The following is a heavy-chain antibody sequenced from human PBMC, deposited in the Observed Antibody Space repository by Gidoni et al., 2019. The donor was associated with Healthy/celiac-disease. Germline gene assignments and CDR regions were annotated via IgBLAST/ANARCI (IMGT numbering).Heavy chain of an antibody. Sequence: QVQLQESGPGLVKPSQTLSLTCTVSGGSIRRGDSYWSWIRQPPGKGLEWIGYIYYSGSTYDNPSLKSRVTISVDTSKNQFSLKLSSVTAADTAVYYCARGGYYDSSGCLDYWGQGTLVTVSS. CDR1: GGSIRRGDSY. D-gene: IGHD3-22*01. CDR2: IYYSGST. CDR3: ARGGYYDSSGCLDY. V-gene: IGHV4-30-4*01. J-gene: IGHJ4*02.